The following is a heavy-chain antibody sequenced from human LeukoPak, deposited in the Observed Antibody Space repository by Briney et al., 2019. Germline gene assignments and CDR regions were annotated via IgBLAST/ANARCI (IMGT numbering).Heavy chain of an antibody. Sequence: GGSLRLSCAASGFTFGSYEMNWVRQAPGKGLECVSYISSSGSTIYYADSVKGRFTISRDNAKNSLYLQMNSLRAEDTAVYYCARESEVYYDSSGYTPGPKDYWGQGTLVTVSS. CDR3: ARESEVYYDSSGYTPGPKDY. J-gene: IGHJ4*02. CDR1: GFTFGSYE. D-gene: IGHD3-22*01. V-gene: IGHV3-48*03. CDR2: ISSSGSTI.